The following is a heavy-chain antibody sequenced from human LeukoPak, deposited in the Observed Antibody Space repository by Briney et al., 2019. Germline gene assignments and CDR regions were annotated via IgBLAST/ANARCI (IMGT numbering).Heavy chain of an antibody. CDR1: GGSINNYH. V-gene: IGHV4-4*07. CDR3: ARSPGYDSSGSRQLDY. Sequence: SETLSLTCTVSGGSINNYHWSWIRQPAGEGLEWIGRIYSAGSRDYNPSLKSRVTMSVDTSKNQFSLNLNSVTAADTAVYYCARSPGYDSSGSRQLDYWGQGTLVTVSS. CDR2: IYSAGSR. D-gene: IGHD3-22*01. J-gene: IGHJ4*02.